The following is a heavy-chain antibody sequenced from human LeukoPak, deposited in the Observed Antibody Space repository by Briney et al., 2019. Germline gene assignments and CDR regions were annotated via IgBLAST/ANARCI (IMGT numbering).Heavy chain of an antibody. CDR3: ARSLPSEQTAVDY. CDR1: GDSVSGNSVV. V-gene: IGHV6-1*01. CDR2: TYYRSKWYY. J-gene: IGHJ4*02. D-gene: IGHD1/OR15-1a*01. Sequence: SQTLSLTCAISGDSVSGNSVVWNWIRQSPSGGLEWLGRTYYRSKWYYDYAVSVKSRIFINPDTSKNQFSLQLNSMTPEDTAVYYCARSLPSEQTAVDYWGQGTLVTVSP.